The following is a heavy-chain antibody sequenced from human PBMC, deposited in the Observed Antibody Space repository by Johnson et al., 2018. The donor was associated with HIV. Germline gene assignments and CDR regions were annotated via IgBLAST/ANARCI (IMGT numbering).Heavy chain of an antibody. CDR2: ISYDGSTK. Sequence: QVQLVESGGGVVQPGRSLRLSCAASGFTFSSYAMHWVRQAPGKGLEWVAVISYDGSTKYYADSAKGRFTISRDTSKNTLYLQMNSLRAEDTAVYYCAKVAVATAAGGVALDIWGPGTMVTVSS. D-gene: IGHD6-13*01. CDR1: GFTFSSYA. J-gene: IGHJ3*02. V-gene: IGHV3-30*14. CDR3: AKVAVATAAGGVALDI.